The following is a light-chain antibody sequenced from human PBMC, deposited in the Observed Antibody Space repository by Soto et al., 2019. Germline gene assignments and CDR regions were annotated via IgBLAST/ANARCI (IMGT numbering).Light chain of an antibody. J-gene: IGKJ1*01. CDR3: QQYGSSPVT. CDR2: GAS. V-gene: IGKV3-20*01. Sequence: EIVLTQSPATLPLSPGERATLFCRASQSVSSYFAWYQQKPGQAPNLLIYGASSRATGIPDRFSGSGSGTDFTLTISRLEPEDFAVYYCQQYGSSPVTFGQGTKVHI. CDR1: QSVSSY.